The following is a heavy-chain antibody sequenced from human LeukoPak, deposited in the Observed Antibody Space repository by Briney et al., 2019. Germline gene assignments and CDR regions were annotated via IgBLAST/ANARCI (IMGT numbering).Heavy chain of an antibody. V-gene: IGHV3-48*03. CDR2: ISDDGSTK. J-gene: IGHJ4*02. CDR3: SRRFRD. CDR1: GITFSGFE. Sequence: PGRSLRLSCVGSGITFSGFELNWVRQAPGKGLDWVSYISDDGSTKTYGDSVEGRFTISRDNAKNTLSLQMNSLRLEDTGVYYCSRRFRDWGRGILVTVSS.